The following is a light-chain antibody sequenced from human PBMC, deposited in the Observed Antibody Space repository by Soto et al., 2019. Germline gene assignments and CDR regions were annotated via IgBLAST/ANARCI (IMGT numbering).Light chain of an antibody. Sequence: DIQMTQSPSSLSESVGDRVTITCRASQYVDTYLNWYQQKPGKAPKLLIYGASSLQSGVPSRFSGIGSGTDFTLTISSLQPEESATYYCQQSYRTPRSFGQGTKVEVK. V-gene: IGKV1-39*01. J-gene: IGKJ1*01. CDR1: QYVDTY. CDR3: QQSYRTPRS. CDR2: GAS.